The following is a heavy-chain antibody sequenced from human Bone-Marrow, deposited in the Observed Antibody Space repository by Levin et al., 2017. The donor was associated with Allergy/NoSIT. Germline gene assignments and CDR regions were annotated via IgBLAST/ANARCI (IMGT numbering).Heavy chain of an antibody. CDR2: IYYSGST. J-gene: IGHJ4*02. Sequence: SETLSLTCTVSGGSISSYYWSWIRQPPGKGLEWIGYIYYSGSTNYNPSLKSRVTISVDTSKNQFSLKLSSVTAADTAVYYCARDYYDSSGFHDYFDYWGQGTLVTVSS. CDR3: ARDYYDSSGFHDYFDY. CDR1: GGSISSYY. V-gene: IGHV4-59*01. D-gene: IGHD3-22*01.